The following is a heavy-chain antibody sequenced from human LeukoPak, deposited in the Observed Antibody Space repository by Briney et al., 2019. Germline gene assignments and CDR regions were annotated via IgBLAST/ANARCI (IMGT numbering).Heavy chain of an antibody. CDR2: ISAYNGNT. CDR1: GYTFTSYG. Sequence: ASVKVSCKASGYTFTSYGISWVRQAPGQGLEWMGWISAYNGNTNYAQKLQGRVTMTTDTSTSTAYMELRSLRSDDTAVYYCARVRQGITGNKWFDPWGQGTLVTVSS. J-gene: IGHJ5*02. V-gene: IGHV1-18*01. CDR3: ARVRQGITGNKWFDP. D-gene: IGHD1-20*01.